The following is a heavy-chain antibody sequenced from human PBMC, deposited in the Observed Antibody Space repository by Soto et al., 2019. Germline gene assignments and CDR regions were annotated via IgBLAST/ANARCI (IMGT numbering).Heavy chain of an antibody. CDR3: AKDMVDTPGYFDY. Sequence: EVQLLESGGGLVQPGGSLRLSCAASGFTFSSYAMSWVRQAPGNGLEWVSAMSGSGGSTYYADSVKGRFTISRDNSKNTLYLQMNSLRAEDTAVYYCAKDMVDTPGYFDYWGQGTLVTVSS. CDR1: GFTFSSYA. D-gene: IGHD5-18*01. V-gene: IGHV3-23*01. J-gene: IGHJ4*02. CDR2: MSGSGGST.